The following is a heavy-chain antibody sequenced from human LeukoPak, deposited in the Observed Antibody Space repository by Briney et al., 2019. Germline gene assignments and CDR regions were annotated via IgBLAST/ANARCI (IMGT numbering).Heavy chain of an antibody. CDR3: ASDGGKPVKYYYYGMDV. CDR1: GGSFSGYY. CDR2: INHSGST. Sequence: SETLSLTCAVYGGSFSGYYWSWIRQPPGKGLEWIGEINHSGSTNYNPSLKSRVTISVDTSKNQLSLKLSSVTAADTAVYYCASDGGKPVKYYYYGMDVWGQGTTVTVSS. J-gene: IGHJ6*02. V-gene: IGHV4-34*01.